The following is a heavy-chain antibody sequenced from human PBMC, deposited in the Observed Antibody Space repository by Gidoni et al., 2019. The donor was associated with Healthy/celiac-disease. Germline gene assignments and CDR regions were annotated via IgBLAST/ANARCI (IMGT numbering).Heavy chain of an antibody. V-gene: IGHV3-33*01. CDR1: GFTFSSYG. CDR2: IWYDGSNK. J-gene: IGHJ4*02. D-gene: IGHD2-2*01. Sequence: QVPLVASGGGVVQPGRSLRLSCAASGFTFSSYGMHWVRQAPGKGLEWVAVIWYDGSNKYYADSVKGRFTISRDNSKNTLYLQMNSLRAEDTAVYYCARGGEYQLLVLDYWGQGTLVTVSS. CDR3: ARGGEYQLLVLDY.